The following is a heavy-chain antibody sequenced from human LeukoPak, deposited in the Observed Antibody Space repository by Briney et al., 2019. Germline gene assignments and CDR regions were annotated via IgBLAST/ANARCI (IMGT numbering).Heavy chain of an antibody. D-gene: IGHD3-9*01. J-gene: IGHJ4*02. CDR1: GFTFSSYD. CDR2: IGTAGDT. V-gene: IGHV3-13*01. CDR3: AKGSNYDILTGIYFDY. Sequence: PGGSLRLSGAASGFTFSSYDMHWVRQATGKGLEWFSAIGTAGDTYYPGSVKGRFTISRENAKNSLYLQMNSLRAEDTAVYYCAKGSNYDILTGIYFDYWGQGTLVTVSS.